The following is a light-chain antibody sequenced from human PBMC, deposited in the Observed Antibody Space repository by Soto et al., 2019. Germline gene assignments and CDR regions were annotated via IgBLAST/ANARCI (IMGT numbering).Light chain of an antibody. J-gene: IGKJ1*01. CDR3: QQYGTSPQT. V-gene: IGKV3-20*01. CDR1: QSVSSSY. CDR2: GAS. Sequence: EIVLTQSPGTLSLSPGERATLSCRASQSVSSSYLAWYQQKPGQAPRLLIYGASSRATGIPDRFSGSGSGTDYTLSFSRVEPEDFAVYYCQQYGTSPQTFGQGTKVEIK.